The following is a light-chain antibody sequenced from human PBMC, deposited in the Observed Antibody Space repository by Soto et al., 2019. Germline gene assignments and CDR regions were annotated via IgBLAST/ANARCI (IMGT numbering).Light chain of an antibody. CDR1: QTIGKY. CDR3: QHYNSYSEA. V-gene: IGKV1-39*01. J-gene: IGKJ1*01. CDR2: DAS. Sequence: DIQMTQSPSSLSATVGDRVTITCRASQTIGKYLNWYQQQPGKVPKLLIYDASYLQSGVPSRFSGSESGTDFTLTISSLQPEDFATYYCQHYNSYSEAFGQGTKVDIK.